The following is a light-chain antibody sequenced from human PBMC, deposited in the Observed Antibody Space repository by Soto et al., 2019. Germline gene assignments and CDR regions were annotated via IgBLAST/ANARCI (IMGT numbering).Light chain of an antibody. CDR1: SSDVGSYNL. CDR2: EVS. Sequence: QAVVTQPASVSGSPGQSITISCTGTSSDVGSYNLVSWYQQHPGKAPKLMIYEVSKRPSGVSNRFSGSKSGNTASLTISGLQAEDEADYYCCSYAGSPHWVFGGGTKVTVL. J-gene: IGLJ3*02. V-gene: IGLV2-23*02. CDR3: CSYAGSPHWV.